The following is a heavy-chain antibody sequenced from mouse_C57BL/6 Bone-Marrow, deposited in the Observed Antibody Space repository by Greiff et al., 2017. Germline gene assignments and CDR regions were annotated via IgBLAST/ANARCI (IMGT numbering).Heavy chain of an antibody. D-gene: IGHD1-1*01. V-gene: IGHV1-69*01. CDR3: AREITPYWYFDV. Sequence: QVQLQQPGAELVMPGASVKLSCKASGYTFTSYWMHWVKQRPGQGLEWIGEIDPSDSYTNYNQKFKGKSTLTVDKSSSTAYMQLSSLTSEDSAVXYCAREITPYWYFDVWGTGTTVTVSS. CDR1: GYTFTSYW. J-gene: IGHJ1*03. CDR2: IDPSDSYT.